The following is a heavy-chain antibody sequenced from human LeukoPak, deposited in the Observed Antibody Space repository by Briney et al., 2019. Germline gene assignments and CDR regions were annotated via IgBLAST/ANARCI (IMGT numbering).Heavy chain of an antibody. Sequence: ASVKVSCKASGYTFTGYYMHWVRQAPGQGLEWMGWINPNSGGTNYAQKFQGRVTMTRDTSISTAYMELRSLRSDDTAVYYCARADSSSWLPFDYWGQGTLVTVSS. CDR2: INPNSGGT. CDR1: GYTFTGYY. V-gene: IGHV1-2*02. J-gene: IGHJ4*02. D-gene: IGHD6-13*01. CDR3: ARADSSSWLPFDY.